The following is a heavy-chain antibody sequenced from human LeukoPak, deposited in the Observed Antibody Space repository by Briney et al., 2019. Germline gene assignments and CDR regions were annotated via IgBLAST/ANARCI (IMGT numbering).Heavy chain of an antibody. V-gene: IGHV3-48*02. Sequence: GRSLRPSCAASGFTFSSSSMTSVRQAPGKGLEWVSYISSSSSTIYYADSVKGRFTISRDNAKNSLYLQMNSLRDEDTAVYYCARGGRYCSSTSCYTRPFDYWGQGTLVTVSS. CDR3: ARGGRYCSSTSCYTRPFDY. J-gene: IGHJ4*02. D-gene: IGHD2-2*02. CDR2: ISSSSSTI. CDR1: GFTFSSSS.